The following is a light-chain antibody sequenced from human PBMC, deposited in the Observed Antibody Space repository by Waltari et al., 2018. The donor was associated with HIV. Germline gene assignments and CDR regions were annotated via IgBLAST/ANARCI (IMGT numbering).Light chain of an antibody. CDR1: SSDVGAYAR. Sequence: QSALTQPPSVSGSPGQSVTISCTGTSSDVGAYARISWYHQPPGTAPNLMLYEVIYRPVGVPDRVSGSKSGNTASLTISGLQAEDEGDYYCSSYTSSNIYVFGTATTVTVL. V-gene: IGLV2-18*02. CDR3: SSYTSSNIYV. J-gene: IGLJ1*01. CDR2: EVI.